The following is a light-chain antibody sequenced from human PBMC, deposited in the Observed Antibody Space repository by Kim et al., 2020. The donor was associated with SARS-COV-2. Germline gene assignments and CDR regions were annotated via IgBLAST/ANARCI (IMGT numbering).Light chain of an antibody. V-gene: IGKV3-20*01. J-gene: IGKJ2*01. Sequence: EIVLTQSPGTLSLSPEERATLSCRASQSVSSSYLAWYQQKPGQTPRLLMYGASSRATGIPDRFCGSGSGTDFTLTISRLEPEDFAVYYCQQYGSSPHTFGQWTKLEIK. CDR2: GAS. CDR1: QSVSSSY. CDR3: QQYGSSPHT.